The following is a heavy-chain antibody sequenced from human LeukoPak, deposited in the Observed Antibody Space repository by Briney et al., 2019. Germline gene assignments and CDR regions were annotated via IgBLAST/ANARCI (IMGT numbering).Heavy chain of an antibody. D-gene: IGHD6-19*01. J-gene: IGHJ4*02. CDR3: AKEGAVAAHPFDY. V-gene: IGHV3-30*18. Sequence: PGGSLRLSCAASGFTFNNYGMHWVRQAPGKGLEWVAVISYDGRNKHYPDSVKGRFTISRDNSKNTLYLQMNSLRAEDTAVYYCAKEGAVAAHPFDYWGQGTLVTVSS. CDR2: ISYDGRNK. CDR1: GFTFNNYG.